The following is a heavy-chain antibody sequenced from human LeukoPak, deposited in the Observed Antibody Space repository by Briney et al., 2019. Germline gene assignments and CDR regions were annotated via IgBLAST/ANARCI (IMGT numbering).Heavy chain of an antibody. D-gene: IGHD6-19*01. V-gene: IGHV1-69*13. CDR1: GGTFSSYA. Sequence: ASVKVSCKASGGTFSSYAISWVRQAPGQGFEWMGGIIPIFGTANYAQKFQGRVTITADESTSTAYMELSSLRSEDTAVYYCAREMGYSSGFDYWGQGTLVTVSS. J-gene: IGHJ4*02. CDR2: IIPIFGTA. CDR3: AREMGYSSGFDY.